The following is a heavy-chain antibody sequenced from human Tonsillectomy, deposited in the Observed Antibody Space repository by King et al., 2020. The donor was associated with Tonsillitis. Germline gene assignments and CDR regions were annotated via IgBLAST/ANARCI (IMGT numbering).Heavy chain of an antibody. CDR2: INFDGSST. D-gene: IGHD2-15*01. Sequence: EVQLVESGGGLVQPGGSLRLSCAASGFSFSSYWMHWVRQAPGKGLVWVSRINFDGSSTSYADSVKGRFTISRDNARNTLYLQMNSLRAEDTAVYYCARASLFEGPIDFDYWGQGTLVTVSS. CDR3: ARASLFEGPIDFDY. V-gene: IGHV3-74*01. CDR1: GFSFSSYW. J-gene: IGHJ4*02.